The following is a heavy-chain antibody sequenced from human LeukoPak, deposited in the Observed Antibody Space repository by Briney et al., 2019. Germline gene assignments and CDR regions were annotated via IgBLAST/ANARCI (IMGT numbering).Heavy chain of an antibody. D-gene: IGHD3-22*01. V-gene: IGHV3-7*01. Sequence: SGGSLRLSCAASGFTFTTYWMSWLRQTPGKGLEWVAKIKPDGSENSYVDSVKGRFTISRDNAKNSVFLQMDSLRVEDTALYYCARGQLADSYWGQGALVTVSS. CDR3: ARGQLADSY. CDR2: IKPDGSEN. CDR1: GFTFTTYW. J-gene: IGHJ4*02.